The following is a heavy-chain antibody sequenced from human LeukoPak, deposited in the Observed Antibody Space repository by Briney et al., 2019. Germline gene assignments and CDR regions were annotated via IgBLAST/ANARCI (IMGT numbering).Heavy chain of an antibody. J-gene: IGHJ6*02. CDR3: ARVAKYYYYGMDV. CDR1: GGSISSSSYS. D-gene: IGHD2-21*01. CDR2: IYYSGST. Sequence: SETLSLTCTVSGGSISSSSYSWGWIRQPPGKGLEWIGSIYYSGSTYYNPSLKSRVTISVDTSKNQFSLKLSSVTAADAAVYYCARVAKYYYYGMDVWGQGTTVTVSS. V-gene: IGHV4-39*01.